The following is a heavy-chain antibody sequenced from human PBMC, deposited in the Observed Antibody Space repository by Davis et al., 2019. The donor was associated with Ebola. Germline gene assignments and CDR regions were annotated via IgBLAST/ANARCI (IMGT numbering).Heavy chain of an antibody. Sequence: ASVKVSCKASGYTFTSYAMHWVRQAPGQRLEWMGWINAGNGNTKYSQKFQGRVTITRDTSAGTAYMELSSLRSEDTAVYYCARDPTPPAALYYYYGMDVWGQGTTVTVSS. J-gene: IGHJ6*02. D-gene: IGHD6-13*01. V-gene: IGHV1-3*01. CDR1: GYTFTSYA. CDR3: ARDPTPPAALYYYYGMDV. CDR2: INAGNGNT.